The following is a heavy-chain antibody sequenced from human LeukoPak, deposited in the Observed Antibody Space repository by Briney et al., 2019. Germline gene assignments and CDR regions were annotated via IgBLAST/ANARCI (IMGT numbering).Heavy chain of an antibody. CDR3: ARADGSGSFYGMDV. Sequence: ASVKVSCKASGYTFTNYAITWVRQAPGQGLEWMGWINPNSGGTNYAQKFQGWVTMTRDTSISTAYMELSRLRSDDTAVYYCARADGSGSFYGMDVWGQGTTVTVSS. CDR2: INPNSGGT. D-gene: IGHD3-10*01. J-gene: IGHJ6*02. V-gene: IGHV1-2*04. CDR1: GYTFTNYA.